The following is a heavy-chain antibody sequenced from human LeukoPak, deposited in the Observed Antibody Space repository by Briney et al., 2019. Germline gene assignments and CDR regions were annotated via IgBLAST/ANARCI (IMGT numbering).Heavy chain of an antibody. CDR2: IYSGGSA. D-gene: IGHD3-16*01. Sequence: PGGSLRLSCAASGFTVSSYYMSWVRQAPGKGLDWVSVIYSGGSAYYADSVKGGFTISRDNSKNTLYLQINSLRAEDTAVYYCARDLGRGYSNYWGQGTLVTVSS. J-gene: IGHJ4*02. V-gene: IGHV3-66*01. CDR1: GFTVSSYY. CDR3: ARDLGRGYSNY.